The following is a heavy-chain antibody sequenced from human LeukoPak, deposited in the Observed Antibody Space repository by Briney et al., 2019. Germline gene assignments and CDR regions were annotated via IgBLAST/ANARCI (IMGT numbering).Heavy chain of an antibody. J-gene: IGHJ4*02. CDR2: ISAYNGNT. CDR1: GYTFTSYG. CDR3: ARHYYGSGSYYELFDY. D-gene: IGHD3-10*01. V-gene: IGHV1-18*01. Sequence: ASVKVSCKASGYTFTSYGISWVRQAPGQGLEWMGWISAYNGNTNYAQKLQGRVTMTTDTSTSTAYMELRSLRSDDTAVYYCARHYYGSGSYYELFDYWGQGTLVTVSS.